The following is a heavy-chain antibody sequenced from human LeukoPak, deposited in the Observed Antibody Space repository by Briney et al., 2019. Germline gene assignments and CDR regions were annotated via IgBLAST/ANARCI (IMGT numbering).Heavy chain of an antibody. V-gene: IGHV3-23*01. J-gene: IGHJ4*02. D-gene: IGHD3-10*01. CDR1: GFTFSNAW. Sequence: GGSLRLSCAASGFTFSNAWMSWVRQAPGKGLEWVSAISGSGGSTYYADSVKGRFTISRDNSKNTLYLQMNSLRAEDTAVYYCAKDPITMVRGVSGRRSGGGYYFDYWGQGTLVTVSS. CDR3: AKDPITMVRGVSGRRSGGGYYFDY. CDR2: ISGSGGST.